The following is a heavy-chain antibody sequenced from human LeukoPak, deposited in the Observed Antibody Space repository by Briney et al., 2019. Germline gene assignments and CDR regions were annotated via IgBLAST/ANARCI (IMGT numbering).Heavy chain of an antibody. D-gene: IGHD5-24*01. CDR3: ATLFPPSLKMATIPRASDY. V-gene: IGHV3-21*01. J-gene: IGHJ4*02. CDR1: GFTFSSYS. CDR2: ISSSSSYI. Sequence: KTGGSLRLSCAASGFTFSSYSMNWVRQAPGKGLEWVSSISSSSSYIYYADSVKGRFTISRDNAKNSLYLQMNSLRAEDTAVYYCATLFPPSLKMATIPRASDYWGQGTLVTVSS.